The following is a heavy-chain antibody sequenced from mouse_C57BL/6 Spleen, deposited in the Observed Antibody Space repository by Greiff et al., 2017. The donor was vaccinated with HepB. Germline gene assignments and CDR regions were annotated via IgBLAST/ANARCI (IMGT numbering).Heavy chain of an antibody. CDR2: IDPETGGT. Sequence: VQLQQSGAELVRPGASVTLSCKASGYTFTDYEMHWVKQTPVHGLEWIGAIDPETGGTAYNQKFKGKAILTADKSSSTAYMELRSLTSEDSAVYYCTGSRYGSSNWYFDVWGTGTTVTVSS. D-gene: IGHD1-1*01. CDR3: TGSRYGSSNWYFDV. J-gene: IGHJ1*03. CDR1: GYTFTDYE. V-gene: IGHV1-15*01.